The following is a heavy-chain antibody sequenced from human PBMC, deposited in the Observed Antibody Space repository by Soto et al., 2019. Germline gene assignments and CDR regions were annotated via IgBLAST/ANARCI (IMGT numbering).Heavy chain of an antibody. D-gene: IGHD6-19*01. V-gene: IGHV1-69*06. Sequence: SVKVSCKASGGTFSYYAISWVRQAPGQGLEWMGGIIPIFGTANYTQKFQGRVTITADKSTSTAYMELSSLRSEDTAVYYCARFSRSGYSSGWHTEYFQHWGQGTLVTVSS. CDR3: ARFSRSGYSSGWHTEYFQH. J-gene: IGHJ1*01. CDR1: GGTFSYYA. CDR2: IIPIFGTA.